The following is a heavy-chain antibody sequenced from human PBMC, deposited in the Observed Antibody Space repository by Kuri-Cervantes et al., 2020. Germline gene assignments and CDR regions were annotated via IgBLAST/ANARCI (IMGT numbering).Heavy chain of an antibody. D-gene: IGHD6-13*01. Sequence: SLKVSCKASGGTFSSYAISWVRQAPGQGLEWMGGILPIFGTANYAQKFQGRVTITADESTSTAYMELSSLSSEDTAVYYCARDGIAAAGTIDWYFDLWGRGTLVTVSS. CDR1: GGTFSSYA. J-gene: IGHJ2*01. V-gene: IGHV1-69*13. CDR3: ARDGIAAAGTIDWYFDL. CDR2: ILPIFGTA.